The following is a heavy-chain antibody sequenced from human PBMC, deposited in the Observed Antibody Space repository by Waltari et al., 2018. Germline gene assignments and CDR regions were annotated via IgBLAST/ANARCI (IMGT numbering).Heavy chain of an antibody. CDR1: GGPISSSSHY. D-gene: IGHD3-3*01. V-gene: IGHV4-39*01. Sequence: QLQLQESGPGLVKPSETLSLTCTVSGGPISSSSHYWGWIRQPPGKGLEWIGSINYIGKTYNSPALKSRVTISVDTSKNQFSLKMNSVTATDTAVYYCARRARAGSGVYYFDSWGQGTLVTVSS. J-gene: IGHJ4*02. CDR2: INYIGKT. CDR3: ARRARAGSGVYYFDS.